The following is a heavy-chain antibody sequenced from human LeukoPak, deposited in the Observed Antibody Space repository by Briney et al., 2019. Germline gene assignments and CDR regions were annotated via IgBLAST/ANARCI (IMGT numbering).Heavy chain of an antibody. CDR3: AKIPRITIFGVVLSSWFDP. CDR1: GFTFSSYA. J-gene: IGHJ5*02. Sequence: GGSLRLSCAASGFTFSSYAMSWVRQAPGKGLERVSAVSGSGGSTYYADSVKGRFTISRDNSKNTLYLQMNSLRAEDTAVYYCAKIPRITIFGVVLSSWFDPWGQGTLVTVSS. CDR2: VSGSGGST. D-gene: IGHD3-3*01. V-gene: IGHV3-23*01.